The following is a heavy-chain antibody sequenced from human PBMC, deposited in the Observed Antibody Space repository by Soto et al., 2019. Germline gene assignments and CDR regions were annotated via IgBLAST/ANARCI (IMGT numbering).Heavy chain of an antibody. Sequence: SETLCLTCSVSGGSISSNYWSWIRQPPGKGLEWIGYIYYSGSTNYNPSLKSRVTILLDKSKNQLFLQLSSVTAADTAVYYCARATTGYLDYWGQGTLVTVSS. D-gene: IGHD3-9*01. CDR2: IYYSGST. CDR3: ARATTGYLDY. CDR1: GGSISSNY. J-gene: IGHJ4*02. V-gene: IGHV4-59*01.